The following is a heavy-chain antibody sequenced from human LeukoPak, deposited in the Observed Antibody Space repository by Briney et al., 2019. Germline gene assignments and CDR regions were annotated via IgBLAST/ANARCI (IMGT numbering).Heavy chain of an antibody. D-gene: IGHD5-18*01. CDR2: INHSGST. V-gene: IGHV4-34*01. CDR1: GGSFSGYY. CDR3: ARVNPHYTAMVINAFDI. Sequence: SETLSLTCAVYGGSFSGYYWSWIRQPPGKGLEWIGEINHSGSTNYNPSLESRVTISVDTSKNQFSLKLSSVTAADTAVYYCARVNPHYTAMVINAFDIWGQGTMVTVSS. J-gene: IGHJ3*02.